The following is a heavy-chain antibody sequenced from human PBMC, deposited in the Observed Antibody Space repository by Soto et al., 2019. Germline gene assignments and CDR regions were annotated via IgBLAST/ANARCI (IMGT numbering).Heavy chain of an antibody. CDR3: ARAGGYGLYYFDY. D-gene: IGHD5-12*01. CDR2: INPNSGGT. CDR1: GYTFTGYY. J-gene: IGHJ4*02. V-gene: IGHV1-2*02. Sequence: ASVKVSCKASGYTFTGYYMHWVRQAPGQGLEWMGWINPNSGGTNYAQRFQGRVTMTRDTSISTAYMELSRLRSDDTAVYYCARAGGYGLYYFDYWGQGTLVTVSS.